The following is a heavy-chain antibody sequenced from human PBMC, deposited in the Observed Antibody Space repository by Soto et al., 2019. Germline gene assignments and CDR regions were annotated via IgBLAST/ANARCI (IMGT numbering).Heavy chain of an antibody. CDR3: ARDSRDSTGRSTDGMDF. J-gene: IGHJ6*02. Sequence: GGSLRLSCAASGFTVSSNYMSWIRQAPGKGLEWVSIIYSGGSTFYADSVKGRFTVSRDNSENTLYLQMNSLRAEDTAVYYCARDSRDSTGRSTDGMDFWGQGTTVTVSS. CDR1: GFTVSSNY. D-gene: IGHD6-19*01. V-gene: IGHV3-53*01. CDR2: IYSGGST.